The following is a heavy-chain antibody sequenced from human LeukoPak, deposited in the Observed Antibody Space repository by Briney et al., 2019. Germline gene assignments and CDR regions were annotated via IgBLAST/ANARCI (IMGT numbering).Heavy chain of an antibody. Sequence: GASVTVSCKASGYSFIAYNIHWVRQAPGQGLEWMAWINPNSGGTNTAQKFQGRVTMTRDSSISTAYMELSSLTSDDTAMYYCARGVGSSWFDPWGQRTLVTVSS. J-gene: IGHJ5*02. D-gene: IGHD2-2*01. V-gene: IGHV1-2*02. CDR3: ARGVGSSWFDP. CDR1: GYSFIAYN. CDR2: INPNSGGT.